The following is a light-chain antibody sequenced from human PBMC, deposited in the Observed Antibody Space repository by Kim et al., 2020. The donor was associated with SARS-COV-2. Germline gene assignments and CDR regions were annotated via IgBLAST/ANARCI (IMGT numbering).Light chain of an antibody. CDR2: AAS. CDR3: LQHRSYPRT. CDR1: QDINQN. J-gene: IGKJ2*01. V-gene: IGKV1-17*03. Sequence: DIQMTQSPSAMSASVGDTVTISCRASQDINQNLVWFQQKPGQVPKRLIYAASRPQSGVPSRFSGSGSGTEFTLTITSLQPEYFATYYCLQHRSYPRTFGQGTRLEI.